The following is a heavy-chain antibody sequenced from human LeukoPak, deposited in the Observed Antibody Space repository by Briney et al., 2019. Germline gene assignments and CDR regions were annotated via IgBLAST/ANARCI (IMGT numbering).Heavy chain of an antibody. J-gene: IGHJ4*02. CDR2: TYSDGST. CDR3: ARHHV. Sequence: GGSLRLSCTASGFTVSSSDMSWVRQAPGKGLEWVSVTYSDGSTNYADSVKGRFTISRDNFKNTLYLQMNSLRAEDTAVYYCARHHVWGQGALVTVSS. V-gene: IGHV3-66*02. CDR1: GFTVSSSD.